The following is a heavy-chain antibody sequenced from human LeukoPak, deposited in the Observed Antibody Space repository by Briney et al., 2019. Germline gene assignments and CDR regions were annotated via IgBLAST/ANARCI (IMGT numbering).Heavy chain of an antibody. CDR1: GYTFTSYD. V-gene: IGHV1-8*01. D-gene: IGHD3-10*01. CDR2: MNPNSGNT. J-gene: IGHJ6*02. Sequence: ASVKVSCKASGYTFTSYDINWVRQATGQGLELMGWMNPNSGNTGYEQKFQGSVTMTRNTSISTAYMELSSLRSEDTAVYYCARGTPLWLSSLYYYYYCMDVWGQGTTVTVSS. CDR3: ARGTPLWLSSLYYYYYCMDV.